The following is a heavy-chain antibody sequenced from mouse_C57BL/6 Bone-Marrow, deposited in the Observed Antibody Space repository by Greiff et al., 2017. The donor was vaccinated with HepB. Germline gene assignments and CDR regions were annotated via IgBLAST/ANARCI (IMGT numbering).Heavy chain of an antibody. CDR1: GFTFSSYA. CDR3: TNYDYDEGFDY. CDR2: ISSGGDYI. Sequence: EVQVVESGEGLVKPGGSLKLSCAASGFTFSSYAMSWVRQTPEKRLEWVAYISSGGDYIYYADTVKGRFTISRDNARNTLYLQMSSLKSEDTAMYYCTNYDYDEGFDYWGQGTTLTVSS. D-gene: IGHD2-4*01. J-gene: IGHJ2*01. V-gene: IGHV5-9-1*02.